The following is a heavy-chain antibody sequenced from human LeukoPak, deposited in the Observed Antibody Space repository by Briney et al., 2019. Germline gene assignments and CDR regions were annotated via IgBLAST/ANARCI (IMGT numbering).Heavy chain of an antibody. CDR1: GFTFSSYA. Sequence: GGSLRLSCAASGFTFSSYAMSWVRQAPGKGLEWVSTISGSGGSTYYADSVKGRFTISRDNSKNTLYLQMSSLRAEDTAVYYCASCSSTSCYTSKNWFDPWGQGTLVTVSS. D-gene: IGHD2-2*02. CDR3: ASCSSTSCYTSKNWFDP. J-gene: IGHJ5*02. CDR2: ISGSGGST. V-gene: IGHV3-23*01.